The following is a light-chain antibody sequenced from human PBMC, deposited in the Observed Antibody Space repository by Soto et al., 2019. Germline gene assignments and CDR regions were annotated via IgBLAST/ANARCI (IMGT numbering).Light chain of an antibody. CDR1: SSNIGAGYD. V-gene: IGLV1-40*01. Sequence: QSVLTQPPSVSGAPGRRVTISCTGNSSNIGAGYDVHWYQQLPGTAPKLLIYGNTHRPSGVPDRFSGSKSGTSASLAISGLRSEDEADYYCAAWDDSLSGYVFGTGTKVTVL. CDR2: GNT. CDR3: AAWDDSLSGYV. J-gene: IGLJ1*01.